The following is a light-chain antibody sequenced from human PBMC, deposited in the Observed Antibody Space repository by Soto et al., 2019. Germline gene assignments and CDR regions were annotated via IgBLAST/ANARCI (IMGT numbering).Light chain of an antibody. V-gene: IGKV2-28*01. CDR2: LGS. CDR3: AQGRATPFT. Sequence: EIVLTQSPLSLPVTPGDPASISCRSSQNLLHSNGYNYLNWYLQKPGQSPQLLIYLGSTRASGVPDRFSGSGSGTDFTLTINRVEAEDVVLYFCAQGRATPFTFGGGTKVEIK. J-gene: IGKJ4*01. CDR1: QNLLHSNGYNY.